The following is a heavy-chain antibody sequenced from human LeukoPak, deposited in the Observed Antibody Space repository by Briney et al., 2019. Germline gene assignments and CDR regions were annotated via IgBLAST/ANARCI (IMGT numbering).Heavy chain of an antibody. V-gene: IGHV4-34*01. CDR2: INHSGGT. CDR3: ASQDDYGDYVEVY. J-gene: IGHJ4*02. D-gene: IGHD4-17*01. Sequence: PSETLSLTCAVYGGSFSGYYWSWIRQPPGKGLEWIGEINHSGGTNYNPSLKSRVTISVDTSKNQFSLKLSSVTVADTAVYYCASQDDYGDYVEVYWGQGTLVTVSS. CDR1: GGSFSGYY.